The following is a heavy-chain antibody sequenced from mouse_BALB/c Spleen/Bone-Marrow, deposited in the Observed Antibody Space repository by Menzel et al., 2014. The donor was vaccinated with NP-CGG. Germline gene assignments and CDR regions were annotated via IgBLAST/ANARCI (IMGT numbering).Heavy chain of an antibody. J-gene: IGHJ1*01. CDR1: GYTFTDYN. D-gene: IGHD1-1*02. CDR2: IYPYNGGT. Sequence: EVMLVESGPELVKPGASVKISCKASGYTFTDYNMHWVKQSHGKSLEWIGYIYPYNGGTGYNQKFKSKATLTVDNSSSTAYMELRSLTSEDPAVYYCARELSWYFDVWGAGTTVTVSS. CDR3: ARELSWYFDV. V-gene: IGHV1S29*02.